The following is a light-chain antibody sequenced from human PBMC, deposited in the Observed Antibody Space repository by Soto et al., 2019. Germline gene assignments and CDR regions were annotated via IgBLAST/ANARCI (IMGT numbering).Light chain of an antibody. J-gene: IGLJ1*01. CDR1: SSDVGGYNY. CDR2: DVS. Sequence: LTQPASVSGSPGQSITISCTGTSSDVGGYNYVSWYQQHPGKAPKLMIYDVSNRPSGVSNRFSGSKSGNTASLTISGLQAEYEADYYCSSYTSSSPPYIFGTGTKVSVL. CDR3: SSYTSSSPPYI. V-gene: IGLV2-14*01.